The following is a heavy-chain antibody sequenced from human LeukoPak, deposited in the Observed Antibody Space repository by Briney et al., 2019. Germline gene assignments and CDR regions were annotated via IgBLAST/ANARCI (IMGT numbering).Heavy chain of an antibody. V-gene: IGHV3-23*01. CDR2: ISGSGGST. J-gene: IGHJ4*02. CDR3: AKDDRWLQFCC. CDR1: GFTFSSYG. D-gene: IGHD5-24*01. Sequence: GGTLRLSCAASGFTFSSYGMSWVRQASGKGLEWVSAISGSGGSTYYADSVKGRFTISRDNSRNTVYLQMNSLRAEDTAVYYCAKDDRWLQFCCWGQGTLVTVSA.